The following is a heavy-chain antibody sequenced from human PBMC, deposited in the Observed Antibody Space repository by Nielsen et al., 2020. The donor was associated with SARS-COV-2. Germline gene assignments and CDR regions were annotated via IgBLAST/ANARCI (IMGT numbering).Heavy chain of an antibody. J-gene: IGHJ4*02. CDR2: ISYDGSNK. CDR3: ARDLSGIDY. V-gene: IGHV3-30-3*01. CDR1: GFTFSSYA. D-gene: IGHD1-26*01. Sequence: GESLKISCAASGFTFSSYAMHWVRQAPGKGLEWVAVISYDGSNKYYADSVKGRFTISRDNSENTLYLQISSLKAEDTAVYYCARDLSGIDYWGQGTLVTVSS.